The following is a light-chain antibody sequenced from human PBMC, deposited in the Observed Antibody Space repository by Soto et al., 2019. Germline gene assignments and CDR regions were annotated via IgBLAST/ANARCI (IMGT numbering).Light chain of an antibody. Sequence: EIVLTQSPGTLSLSPGERATLSCRASQSVGSNSLAWYQQKPGQAPRLHIYGASTRAAGIPDRFSGRGSGTDFTLTISRLEPEDFAVYYCQQYGSSPQTFGQGTKVEIK. J-gene: IGKJ1*01. CDR2: GAS. CDR3: QQYGSSPQT. V-gene: IGKV3-20*01. CDR1: QSVGSNS.